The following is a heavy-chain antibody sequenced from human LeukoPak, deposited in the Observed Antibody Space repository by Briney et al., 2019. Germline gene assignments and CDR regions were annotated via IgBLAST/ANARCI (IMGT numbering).Heavy chain of an antibody. J-gene: IGHJ4*02. CDR3: ARVGGEWELLLDY. CDR2: IHTSGST. D-gene: IGHD1-26*01. Sequence: SQTLSLTCTVFGGSISSGTYYWSWIRQAAGKGLEWIGRIHTSGSTNYNPSLKSRVTMSVDTSKNQFSLKLSSVTAADTAVYYCARVGGEWELLLDYWGQGTLVTVSS. CDR1: GGSISSGTYY. V-gene: IGHV4-61*02.